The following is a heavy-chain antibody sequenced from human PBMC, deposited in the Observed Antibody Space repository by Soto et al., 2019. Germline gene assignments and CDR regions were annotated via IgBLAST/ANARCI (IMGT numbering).Heavy chain of an antibody. V-gene: IGHV4-4*08. Sequence: QVQLQESGPTLVKPSETLSLTCTVSGGSIRSYCWTWIRQPPGEGLEWIGCICNSGTTNYNPSLKRLVAIAIDTLKNQFSLLLSSVTVADTAFYCCAGGGSIVGATRRLRDGWGKGTTVTVSS. J-gene: IGHJ6*04. CDR3: AGGGSIVGATRRLRDG. D-gene: IGHD1-26*01. CDR1: GGSIRSYC. CDR2: ICNSGTT.